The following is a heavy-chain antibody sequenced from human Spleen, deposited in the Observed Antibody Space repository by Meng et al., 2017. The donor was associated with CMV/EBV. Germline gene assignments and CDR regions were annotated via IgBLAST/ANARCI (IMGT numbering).Heavy chain of an antibody. CDR1: GFTFHDYT. CDR2: ISSNGGSV. Sequence: SLKISCAASGFTFHDYTMHWVRQAPGKGLEWVSGISSNGGSVGYADSVKGRFTISRDNAKNSLSLQMNSLRPEDTALFYCVKDSRRSLIRGGDSYFDYWGQGTLVTVSS. V-gene: IGHV3-9*01. CDR3: VKDSRRSLIRGGDSYFDY. D-gene: IGHD3-16*01. J-gene: IGHJ4*02.